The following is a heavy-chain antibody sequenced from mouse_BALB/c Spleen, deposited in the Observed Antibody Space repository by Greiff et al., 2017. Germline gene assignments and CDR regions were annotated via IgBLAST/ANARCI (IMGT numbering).Heavy chain of an antibody. Sequence: EVKLVESGGGLVKPGGSLKLSCAASGFTFSSYAMSWVRQTPEKRLEWVASISSGGSTYYPDSVKGRFTISRDNARNILYLQMSSLRSEDTAMYYCATASTMTPYYAMDYWGQGTSVTVSS. CDR2: ISSGGST. CDR3: ATASTMTPYYAMDY. CDR1: GFTFSSYA. V-gene: IGHV5-6-5*01. J-gene: IGHJ4*01. D-gene: IGHD2-4*01.